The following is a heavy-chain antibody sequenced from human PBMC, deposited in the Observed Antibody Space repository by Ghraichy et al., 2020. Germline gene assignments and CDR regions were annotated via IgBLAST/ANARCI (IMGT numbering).Heavy chain of an antibody. Sequence: ASVKVSCKTSGYTFTSYYMHWVRQAPGQGLEWMGIINPSGGSTSYAQKFQGRVAMTRDTSTTTVYMELSSLRSEDMAVYYCARDPKDCSSTSCQIFYAMDVWGQGTTVTVSS. D-gene: IGHD2-2*01. CDR3: ARDPKDCSSTSCQIFYAMDV. CDR1: GYTFTSYY. CDR2: INPSGGST. J-gene: IGHJ6*02. V-gene: IGHV1-46*01.